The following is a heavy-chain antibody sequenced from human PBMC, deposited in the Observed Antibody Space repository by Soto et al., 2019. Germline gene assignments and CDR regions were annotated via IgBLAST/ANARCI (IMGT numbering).Heavy chain of an antibody. CDR2: INPDSGGT. D-gene: IGHD1-26*01. CDR3: ARNGGGSGSYYSIDV. V-gene: IGHV1-2*04. Sequence: ASVKVSCKASGYSFSDHYIHWVRQAPGQGLEWMGWINPDSGGTNYAQKFQDWVIMTSDTSINTVCMELSGLRSDDIAVYYCARNGGGSGSYYSIDVWGPGTLVTVSS. CDR1: GYSFSDHY. J-gene: IGHJ4*02.